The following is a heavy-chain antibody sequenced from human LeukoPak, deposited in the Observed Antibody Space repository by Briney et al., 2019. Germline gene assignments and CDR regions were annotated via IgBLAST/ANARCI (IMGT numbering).Heavy chain of an antibody. CDR2: VSAYNGNT. D-gene: IGHD3-22*01. Sequence: EASVKVSCKASGYTFTSYGISWVRQAPGQGLEWMGWVSAYNGNTNYAQKLQGRVTMTTDTSTSTAYMELRSLGSDDTAVYYCARVRSYYDSSGYYTLDYWGQGTLVTVSS. V-gene: IGHV1-18*01. CDR3: ARVRSYYDSSGYYTLDY. J-gene: IGHJ4*02. CDR1: GYTFTSYG.